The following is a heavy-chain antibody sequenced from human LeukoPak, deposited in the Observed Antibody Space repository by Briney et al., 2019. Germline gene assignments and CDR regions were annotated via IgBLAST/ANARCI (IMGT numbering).Heavy chain of an antibody. J-gene: IGHJ3*02. D-gene: IGHD2-2*01. CDR3: SGIVVVPAASSTDAFDI. CDR2: IYTSGST. CDR1: GGSISSSSYY. Sequence: PSETLSLTCTVAGGSISSSSYYWSWIRQPAGKGLEWIGRIYTSGSTNYNPSLKSRVTMSVDTSKNQFSLKLSSVTAADTAVYYCSGIVVVPAASSTDAFDIWGQGTMVTVSS. V-gene: IGHV4-61*02.